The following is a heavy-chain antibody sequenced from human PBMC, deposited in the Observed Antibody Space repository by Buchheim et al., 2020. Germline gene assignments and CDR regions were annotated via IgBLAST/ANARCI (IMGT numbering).Heavy chain of an antibody. J-gene: IGHJ4*02. CDR2: KFYTGSS. D-gene: IGHD2-8*02. CDR3: ARSTAFWSFDD. V-gene: IGHV4-39*07. Sequence: QVQLQESGPGLVKASETLSLTCTVSGDSTRSTTYYWGWIRQPPGKGLEWIASKFYTGSSYSNPSLRSRLTISVDTSKNKFSLRLNSVTAADTAVYFCARSTAFWSFDDWGPGT. CDR1: GDSTRSTTYY.